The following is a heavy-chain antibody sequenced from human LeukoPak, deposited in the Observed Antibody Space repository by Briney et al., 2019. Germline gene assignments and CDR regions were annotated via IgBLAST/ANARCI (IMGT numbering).Heavy chain of an antibody. V-gene: IGHV4-38-2*02. CDR3: ARDRGYSFDY. Sequence: PSETLSLTCTVSGYSISSGYYWGWIRQPPGKGLEWIGSIYHSGSTYYNPSLKSRVTISVDTSKNQFSLKLSSVTAADTAVYYCARDRGYSFDYWGQGTLVTVSS. D-gene: IGHD5-18*01. CDR2: IYHSGST. CDR1: GYSISSGYY. J-gene: IGHJ4*02.